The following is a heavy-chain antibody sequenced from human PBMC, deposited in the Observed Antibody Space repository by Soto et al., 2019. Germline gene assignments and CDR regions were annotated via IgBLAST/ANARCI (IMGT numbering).Heavy chain of an antibody. V-gene: IGHV3-20*04. CDR2: IKWNGGST. D-gene: IGHD3-3*01. CDR3: VRISYYNMDV. Sequence: GSLRLSCAASGFTFNDYGMSWVRQGPGKGLEWVSGIKWNGGSTDYADSVKGRFTISRDNAKNSLYLQMNSLRAEDTALYYCVRISYYNMDVWGQGTTVTSP. J-gene: IGHJ6*02. CDR1: GFTFNDYG.